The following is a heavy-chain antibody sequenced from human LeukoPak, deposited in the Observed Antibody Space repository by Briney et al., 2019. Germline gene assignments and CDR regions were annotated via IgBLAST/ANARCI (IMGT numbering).Heavy chain of an antibody. J-gene: IGHJ4*02. CDR2: INSDGSST. CDR1: GFTFSAYW. V-gene: IGHV3-74*01. CDR3: ARDLELAYYDSSGYDY. D-gene: IGHD3-22*01. Sequence: GGSLRLSCAASGFTFSAYWMHWVRQGPGKGLVWVSRINSDGSSTSYADSVKGRFTVSRDNAKNTLYLQINSLRAEDTAVYYCARDLELAYYDSSGYDYWGQGTLVTVSS.